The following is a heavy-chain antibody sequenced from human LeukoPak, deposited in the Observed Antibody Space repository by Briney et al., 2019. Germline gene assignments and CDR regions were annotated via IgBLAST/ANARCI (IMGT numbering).Heavy chain of an antibody. J-gene: IGHJ4*02. D-gene: IGHD1-26*01. CDR1: GYMFSTYG. CDR2: ISTSSDSR. CDR3: ARCSGSYFPLDY. V-gene: IGHV1-18*01. Sequence: ASVKVSCKASGYMFSTYGISWVRQAPGQGLEWMGWISTSSDSRTYAQKFQGRASLTTDTSTGTAYMEVKSLRSDDTAIYYCARCSGSYFPLDYWGQGTLVTVSS.